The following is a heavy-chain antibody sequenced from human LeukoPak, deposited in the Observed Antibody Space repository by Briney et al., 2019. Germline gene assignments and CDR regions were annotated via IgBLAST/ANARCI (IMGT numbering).Heavy chain of an antibody. Sequence: PSQTLSLTCTVSGGSISSGGYYWSWIRQHPGKGLEWIGYIYYTGTTYYNPSLKSRVTISVDTSKNQFSLKLSSVTAADTAVYYCARPSAHYSTDAFDIWGQGTMVTVSS. CDR2: IYYTGTT. J-gene: IGHJ3*02. V-gene: IGHV4-31*03. D-gene: IGHD3-22*01. CDR1: GGSISSGGYY. CDR3: ARPSAHYSTDAFDI.